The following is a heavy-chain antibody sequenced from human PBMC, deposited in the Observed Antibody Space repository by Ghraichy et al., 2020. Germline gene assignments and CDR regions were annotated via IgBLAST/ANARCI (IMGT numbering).Heavy chain of an antibody. CDR1: GGSFSGYY. CDR3: ARVEVDFWSGYPHFDY. J-gene: IGHJ4*02. Sequence: SETLSLTCAVYGGSFSGYYWSWIRQPPGKGLEWIGEINHSGSTNYNPSLKSRVTISVDTSKNQFSLKLSSVTAADTAVYYCARVEVDFWSGYPHFDYWGQGTLVTVSS. D-gene: IGHD3-3*01. CDR2: INHSGST. V-gene: IGHV4-34*01.